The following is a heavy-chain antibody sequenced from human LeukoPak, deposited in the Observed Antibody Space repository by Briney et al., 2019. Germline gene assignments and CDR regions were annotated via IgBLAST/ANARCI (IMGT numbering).Heavy chain of an antibody. J-gene: IGHJ4*02. V-gene: IGHV3-11*05. CDR2: ISGNSADI. Sequence: PGGSLRLSCVVSGFTFTDHYMTWVRQAPGKGLEWLSYISGNSADINYLDSVKGRFTISRDNAKNSLYLQMNSLRVEDTAVYYCTRDPRRLDYLGQGTLVTVSS. CDR3: TRDPRRLDY. CDR1: GFTFTDHY.